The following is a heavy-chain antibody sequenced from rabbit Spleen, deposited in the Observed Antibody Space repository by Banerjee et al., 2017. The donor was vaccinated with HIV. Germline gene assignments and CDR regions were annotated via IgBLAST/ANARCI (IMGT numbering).Heavy chain of an antibody. D-gene: IGHD1-1*01. J-gene: IGHJ4*01. V-gene: IGHV1S45*01. Sequence: QEQVEESGGDLVKPEGSLTLTCTASEFSFISTYYMCWVRQAPGKGLEWVACIYAGSIINTYYANWAKGRFTISKTSSTTVTLQMTSLTAADTATYFCARDPYALSAYSYVDNLWGPGTLVTVS. CDR2: IYAGSIINT. CDR1: EFSFISTYY. CDR3: ARDPYALSAYSYVDNL.